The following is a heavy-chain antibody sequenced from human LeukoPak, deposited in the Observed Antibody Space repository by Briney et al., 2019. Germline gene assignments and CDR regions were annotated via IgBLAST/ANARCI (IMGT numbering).Heavy chain of an antibody. CDR3: VRIQGGGDY. J-gene: IGHJ4*02. D-gene: IGHD1-26*01. CDR1: GFTFSDYA. CDR2: ISHVGGT. Sequence: GGSLRLSCAASGFTFSDYAMSWVRQAPEKGLEWVSTISHVGGTYYADSVKGRFTISRDNSKNTLYLQMNSLRAEDTAVYYCVRIQGGGDYWGQGTLVTVSS. V-gene: IGHV3-23*01.